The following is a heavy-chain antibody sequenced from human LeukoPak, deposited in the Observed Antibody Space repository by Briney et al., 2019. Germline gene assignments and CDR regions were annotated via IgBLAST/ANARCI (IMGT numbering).Heavy chain of an antibody. J-gene: IGHJ5*01. V-gene: IGHV3-23*01. Sequence: HAGGSLRLSCAASGFTFSNYVMSWVRQAPEKGLQWVSSSSGSGGSTYYADSVKGRFTISGDSSKKTVYLQMNSLRDEDTAVYFCAKGASPDYYGSGRFDFWGQGILSPSPQ. CDR3: AKGASPDYYGSGRFDF. CDR2: SSGSGGST. CDR1: GFTFSNYV. D-gene: IGHD3-10*01.